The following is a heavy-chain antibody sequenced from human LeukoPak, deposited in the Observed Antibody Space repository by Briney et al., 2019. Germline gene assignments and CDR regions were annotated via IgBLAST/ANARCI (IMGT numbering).Heavy chain of an antibody. CDR2: IYPGDSDT. V-gene: IGHV5-51*01. Sequence: GESLKIYCKCSGYSFTSYCIGWGRQMPAGGVEWMGIIYPGDSDTSYSPSFHGQVTIPADKSISTAYLQWSSLKASDTAMYYCARLDSSGNYYFDYWRRGSLVA. CDR1: GYSFTSYC. J-gene: IGHJ4*02. CDR3: ARLDSSGNYYFDY. D-gene: IGHD3-22*01.